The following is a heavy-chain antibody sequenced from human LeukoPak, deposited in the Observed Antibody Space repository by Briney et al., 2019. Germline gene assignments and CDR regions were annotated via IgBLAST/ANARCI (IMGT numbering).Heavy chain of an antibody. V-gene: IGHV3-48*01. CDR1: GFTFSSYS. J-gene: IGHJ4*02. CDR2: ISSSSSTI. Sequence: PGGSLRLSCAASGFTFSSYSMIWVRQAPGKGLEWVSYISSSSSTIYYADSVKGRFTISRDNAKNSLYLQMNSLRAEDTAVYYCAIAVAATNYYFDYWGQGTLVTVSS. CDR3: AIAVAATNYYFDY. D-gene: IGHD2-15*01.